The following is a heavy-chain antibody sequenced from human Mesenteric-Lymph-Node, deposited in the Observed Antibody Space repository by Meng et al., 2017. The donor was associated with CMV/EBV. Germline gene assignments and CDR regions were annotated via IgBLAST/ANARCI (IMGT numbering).Heavy chain of an antibody. V-gene: IGHV3-30*04. J-gene: IGHJ5*02. Sequence: GGSLRLSCAASGFTFSSIAMHWVRQAPGKGLEWVAVISYDGSNKYYADSVKGRFTISRDTSNNTLSLQMNSLRAEDTAVYYCARGRFGRIATDGNWFDTWGQGTLVTVSS. D-gene: IGHD6-13*01. CDR1: GFTFSSIA. CDR2: ISYDGSNK. CDR3: ARGRFGRIATDGNWFDT.